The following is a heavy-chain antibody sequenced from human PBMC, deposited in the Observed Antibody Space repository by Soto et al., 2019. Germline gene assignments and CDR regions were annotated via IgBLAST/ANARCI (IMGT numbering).Heavy chain of an antibody. V-gene: IGHV5-51*01. D-gene: IGHD2-2*01. CDR1: GYSFTSYW. Sequence: PGESLKISCKGSGYSFTSYWIGWVRQMPGKGLEWMGIIYPGGSDTRYSPSFQGQVTISADKSISTAYLQWSSLKASDTAMYYCARLNIVVVPAAKNWFDPWGQGTLVTVSS. CDR2: IYPGGSDT. J-gene: IGHJ5*02. CDR3: ARLNIVVVPAAKNWFDP.